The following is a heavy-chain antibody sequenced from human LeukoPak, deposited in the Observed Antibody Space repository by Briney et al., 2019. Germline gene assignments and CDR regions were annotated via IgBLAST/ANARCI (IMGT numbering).Heavy chain of an antibody. V-gene: IGHV1-2*06. CDR2: INPNSGGT. D-gene: IGHD1-26*01. Sequence: RASVKVSCKASGYTFTGYYMHWVRQAPGQGLEWMGRINPNSGGTNYAQKFQGRVTMTRDTSISTAYMELSRLRSDDTAVYYCARDPIRTGATREFIDYWGQGTLVTASS. CDR1: GYTFTGYY. J-gene: IGHJ4*02. CDR3: ARDPIRTGATREFIDY.